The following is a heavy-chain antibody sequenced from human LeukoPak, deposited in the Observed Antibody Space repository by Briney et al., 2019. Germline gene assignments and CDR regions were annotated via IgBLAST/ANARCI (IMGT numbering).Heavy chain of an antibody. V-gene: IGHV3-11*01. CDR1: ELTFSDTN. CDR3: ARRARDFGDSHAFDV. J-gene: IGHJ3*01. CDR2: IRRVPTDL. Sequence: KSGGSLRLSCVASELTFSDTNLAWIRQAPGKGLEWISYIRRVPTDLYYADSVKGRFTITRDNAKNSLYLQMNSLRAEDTANYYCARRARDFGDSHAFDVWGQGTMVTVSS. D-gene: IGHD4-17*01.